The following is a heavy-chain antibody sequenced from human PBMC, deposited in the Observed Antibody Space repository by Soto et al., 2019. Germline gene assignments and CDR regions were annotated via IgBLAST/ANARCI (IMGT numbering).Heavy chain of an antibody. Sequence: GGSLRLSCAASGFTFSSYSMNWVRQAPGKGLEWVSYISSSSSTIYYADSVKGQITISRDKAKNSLYLQMNSLRAEDTAVYYCARDTLYDYIWGSYRYRDYYYYMDVWGKGTTVTVSS. CDR2: ISSSSSTI. V-gene: IGHV3-48*01. J-gene: IGHJ6*03. CDR3: ARDTLYDYIWGSYRYRDYYYYMDV. D-gene: IGHD3-16*02. CDR1: GFTFSSYS.